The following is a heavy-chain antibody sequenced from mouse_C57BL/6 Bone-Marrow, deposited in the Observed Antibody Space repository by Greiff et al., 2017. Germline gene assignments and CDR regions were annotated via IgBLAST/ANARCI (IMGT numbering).Heavy chain of an antibody. CDR3: ARYADWFLFDY. CDR2: INPSTGGT. D-gene: IGHD2-13*01. J-gene: IGHJ2*01. V-gene: IGHV1-42*01. CDR1: GYSFTGYY. Sequence: VQLQQSGPELVKPGASVKISCKASGYSFTGYYMNWVKQSPEKSLEWIGEINPSTGGTTYNQKFKAKATLTVDKSSSTAYMQLKSLTSEDSAVYYCARYADWFLFDYWGKGTTLTVSS.